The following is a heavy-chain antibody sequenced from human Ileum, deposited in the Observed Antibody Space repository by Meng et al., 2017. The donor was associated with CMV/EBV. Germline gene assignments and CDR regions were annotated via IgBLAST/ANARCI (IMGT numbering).Heavy chain of an antibody. D-gene: IGHD4-17*01. J-gene: IGHJ4*02. V-gene: IGHV3-30-3*01. CDR1: GFPFRTYA. CDR3: ARDDYGDAGAYFDY. Sequence: SGFPFRTYALHCVRQAAGKGLEWVAVMSYDGNNQYFADSVKGRFTLSRDNSKNTVYLQMNSLRPEDTAVYYCARDDYGDAGAYFDYWGQGTLVTVSS. CDR2: MSYDGNNQ.